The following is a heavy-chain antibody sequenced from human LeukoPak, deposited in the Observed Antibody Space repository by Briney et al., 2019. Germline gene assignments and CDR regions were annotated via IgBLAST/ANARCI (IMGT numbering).Heavy chain of an antibody. Sequence: ASVKVSCKASGYTFTSYDINWVRQATGQGLEWMGWMNPNSGNTGSAQKFQGRVTMTRNTSISTAYMELSSLRSEDTAVYYCARSYSSSSSPYNWFDPWGQGTLVTVSS. CDR1: GYTFTSYD. J-gene: IGHJ5*02. CDR3: ARSYSSSSSPYNWFDP. CDR2: MNPNSGNT. D-gene: IGHD6-13*01. V-gene: IGHV1-8*01.